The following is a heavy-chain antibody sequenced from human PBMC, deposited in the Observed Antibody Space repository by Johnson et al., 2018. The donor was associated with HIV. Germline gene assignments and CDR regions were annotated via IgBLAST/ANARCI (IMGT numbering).Heavy chain of an antibody. J-gene: IGHJ3*02. CDR3: ARDLGYYYGSGSYYRDAFDI. V-gene: IGHV3-7*05. Sequence: VQLVESGGGLVQPGGSLRLSCAASGFTFGTYWMSWVRQAPGKGLEWVTNIKEDGSEKYYVDSVRGRFTISRDNAKNSLYLQMNSLRVDDTAVYYCARDLGYYYGSGSYYRDAFDIWGQGTMVTVSS. CDR1: GFTFGTYW. CDR2: IKEDGSEK. D-gene: IGHD3-10*01.